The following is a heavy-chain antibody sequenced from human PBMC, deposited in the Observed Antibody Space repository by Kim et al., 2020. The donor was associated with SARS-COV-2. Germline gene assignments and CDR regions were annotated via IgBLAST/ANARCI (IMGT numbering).Heavy chain of an antibody. CDR3: ARDRGVVAAAGYGMDV. D-gene: IGHD6-13*01. J-gene: IGHJ6*02. CDR2: IWYDGSNK. CDR1: GFTFSSYG. Sequence: GGSLRLSCAASGFTFSSYGMHWVRQAPGKGLEWVAVIWYDGSNKYYADSVKGRFTISRDNSKNTLYLQMNSLRAEDTAVYYCARDRGVVAAAGYGMDVWGQGTTVTVYS. V-gene: IGHV3-33*01.